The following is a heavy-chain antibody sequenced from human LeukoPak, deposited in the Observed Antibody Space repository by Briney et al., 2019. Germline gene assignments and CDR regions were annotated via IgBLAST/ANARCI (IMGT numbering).Heavy chain of an antibody. Sequence: SVRVSCKASGGTFSSYAISWVRQAPGQGLEWMGRIIPIFGTANYAQKFQGRVTITTDESTSTAYMELSSLRSEDTAVYYCARDPLSSVGATIGHFQHWGQGTLVTVSS. CDR2: IIPIFGTA. J-gene: IGHJ1*01. D-gene: IGHD1-26*01. CDR1: GGTFSSYA. CDR3: ARDPLSSVGATIGHFQH. V-gene: IGHV1-69*05.